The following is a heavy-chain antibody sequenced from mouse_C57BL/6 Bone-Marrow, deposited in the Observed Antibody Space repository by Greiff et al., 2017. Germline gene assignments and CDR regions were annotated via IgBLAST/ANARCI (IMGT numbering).Heavy chain of an antibody. J-gene: IGHJ3*01. CDR1: GYSITSGYD. V-gene: IGHV3-1*01. Sequence: VQLQQSGPGMVKPSQSLSLTCTVTGYSITSGYDWHWIRHFPGNKMEWMGYISYSGSTNYNPSLKSRISITHDTSKNHFFLKLNSLTTEDTATYFCASDGSSAWFAYWGQGTLVTVSA. D-gene: IGHD1-1*01. CDR3: ASDGSSAWFAY. CDR2: ISYSGST.